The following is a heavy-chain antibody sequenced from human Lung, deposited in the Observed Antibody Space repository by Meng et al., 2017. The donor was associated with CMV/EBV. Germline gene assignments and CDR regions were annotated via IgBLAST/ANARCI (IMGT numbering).Heavy chain of an antibody. Sequence: VQLGKSGATVQQPWDSVKVPGKASGYTFTIYAIHWLLQAPGPRLEWMGWINGGNGKTKYSQKFQGRVTITRDTSASTAYMELSSLRSEDTAVYYCARDVVVPAALTVRIDYWGQGTLVTVSS. D-gene: IGHD2-2*01. CDR3: ARDVVVPAALTVRIDY. CDR2: INGGNGKT. V-gene: IGHV1-3*01. CDR1: GYTFTIYA. J-gene: IGHJ4*02.